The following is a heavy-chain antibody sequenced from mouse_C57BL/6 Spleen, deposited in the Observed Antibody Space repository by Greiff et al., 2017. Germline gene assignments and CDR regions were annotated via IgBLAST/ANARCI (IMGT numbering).Heavy chain of an antibody. CDR3: SRSYYDYDKYYYAMDY. D-gene: IGHD2-4*01. V-gene: IGHV1-80*01. Sequence: VQLQQSGAELVKPGASVKISCKASGYAFSSYWMNWVKQRPGKGLEWIGQIYPGDGDTNYNGKFKGKATLTADKSSSTAYMQLSSLTSEDSAVYFCSRSYYDYDKYYYAMDYWGQGTSVTVSS. J-gene: IGHJ4*01. CDR1: GYAFSSYW. CDR2: IYPGDGDT.